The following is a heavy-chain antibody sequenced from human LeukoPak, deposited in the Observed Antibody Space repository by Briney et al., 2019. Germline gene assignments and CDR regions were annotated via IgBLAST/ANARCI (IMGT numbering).Heavy chain of an antibody. J-gene: IGHJ4*02. CDR2: FDPEDGET. CDR3: ATLAGDPNFDY. D-gene: IGHD7-27*01. Sequence: SVKVSCKVSVYTLTELSMHWVRQAPGKGLERMGSFDPEDGETIYAQKFQGRVTMTEDTSTDTAYMELSSLRSEDTAVYYCATLAGDPNFDYWGQGTLVTVSS. V-gene: IGHV1-24*01. CDR1: VYTLTELS.